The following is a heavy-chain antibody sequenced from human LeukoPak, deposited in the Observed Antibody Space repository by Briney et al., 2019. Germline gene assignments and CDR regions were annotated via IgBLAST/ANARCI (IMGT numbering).Heavy chain of an antibody. Sequence: GSLRLSCAASGFTFSSYSMNWVRQAPGKGLEWVSSISSSSYIYYADSVKGRFTISRDNAKNSLYLQMNSLRAEDTAVYYCARDTSSSSGWYTDYYYYYGMDVWGQGTTVTVSS. V-gene: IGHV3-21*01. CDR3: ARDTSSSSGWYTDYYYYYGMDV. CDR1: GFTFSSYS. D-gene: IGHD6-19*01. CDR2: ISSSSYI. J-gene: IGHJ6*02.